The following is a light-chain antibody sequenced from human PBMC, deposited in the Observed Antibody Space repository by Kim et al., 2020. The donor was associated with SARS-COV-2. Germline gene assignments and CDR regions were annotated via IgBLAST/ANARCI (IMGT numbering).Light chain of an antibody. J-gene: IGKJ1*01. CDR3: KQYKDWPWT. Sequence: DIVMTQSPATLSVSPGERATLSCRASQSVSSNLAWYQQKPGQAPRLLIYGASTRATGIPARFSGSGSGTEFTLTISSLQSEDFAVYYFKQYKDWPWTFGQGTKVEIK. CDR1: QSVSSN. CDR2: GAS. V-gene: IGKV3-15*01.